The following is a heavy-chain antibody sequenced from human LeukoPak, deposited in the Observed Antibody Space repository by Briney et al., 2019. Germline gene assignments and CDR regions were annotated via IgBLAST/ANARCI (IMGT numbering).Heavy chain of an antibody. Sequence: PSETLSLTCTVSGGSISGYYWSWIRQPPGRSLEWLGYIYYSGGTNYNPSLESRVTISVDTSKNQFSLRLNSVTAADTAVYYCARWVGSFGLVSHYYFDSWGQGTLVTVSS. D-gene: IGHD3/OR15-3a*01. CDR1: GGSISGYY. CDR2: IYYSGGT. V-gene: IGHV4-59*01. CDR3: ARWVGSFGLVSHYYFDS. J-gene: IGHJ4*02.